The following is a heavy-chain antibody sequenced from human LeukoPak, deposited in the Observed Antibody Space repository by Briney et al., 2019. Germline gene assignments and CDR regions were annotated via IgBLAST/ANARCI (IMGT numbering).Heavy chain of an antibody. CDR3: ARDGRSGTSWFDP. D-gene: IGHD1-1*01. V-gene: IGHV3-11*01. CDR2: ISSSGSTI. J-gene: IGHJ5*02. Sequence: TGGSLRLSCAASGFTFSDYYMSWIRQAPGKGLEWVSYISSSGSTIYYADSVKGRFTISRDNAKNSLYLQMNSLRAEDTAVYYCARDGRSGTSWFDPWGQGTLVTVSS. CDR1: GFTFSDYY.